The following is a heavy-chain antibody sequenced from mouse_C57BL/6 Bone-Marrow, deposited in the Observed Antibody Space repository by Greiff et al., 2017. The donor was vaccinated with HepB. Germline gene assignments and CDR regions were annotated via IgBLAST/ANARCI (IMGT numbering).Heavy chain of an antibody. Sequence: VQLQESGAELARPGASVKLSCKASGYTFTSYGISWVKQRTGQGLEWIGEIYPRSGNTYYNEKFKGKATLTADKSSSTAYMELRSLTSEDSAVYFCARNGNYVGFAYWGQGTLVTVSA. V-gene: IGHV1-81*01. CDR2: IYPRSGNT. CDR1: GYTFTSYG. J-gene: IGHJ3*01. CDR3: ARNGNYVGFAY. D-gene: IGHD2-1*01.